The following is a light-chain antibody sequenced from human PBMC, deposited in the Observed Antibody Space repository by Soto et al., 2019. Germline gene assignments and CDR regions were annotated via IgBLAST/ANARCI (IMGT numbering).Light chain of an antibody. CDR2: KAS. Sequence: DIQMTQSPSTLSASVGDRVTITCRASQSISSWLAWYQQKPGKAPKLLIYKASSLESGVPSRFSGRGSGTEFTLTISSLQPEDFATYYCQQLNSYPPWTFGQGTKVDIK. J-gene: IGKJ1*01. CDR1: QSISSW. V-gene: IGKV1-5*03. CDR3: QQLNSYPPWT.